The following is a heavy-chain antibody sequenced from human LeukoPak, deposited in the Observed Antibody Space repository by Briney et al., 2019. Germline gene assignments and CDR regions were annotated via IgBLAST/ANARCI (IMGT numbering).Heavy chain of an antibody. Sequence: PGGSLRLSCAASGFTFSSYSMNWVRQAPGKGLEWVSSISSSSSYIYYADSVKGRFTISRDNAKNSLYLQMNSLRAEDTAVYYCARGGAFYVWGSYPTFDYWGQGTLVTVSS. J-gene: IGHJ4*02. CDR2: ISSSSSYI. CDR3: ARGGAFYVWGSYPTFDY. CDR1: GFTFSSYS. V-gene: IGHV3-21*01. D-gene: IGHD3-16*02.